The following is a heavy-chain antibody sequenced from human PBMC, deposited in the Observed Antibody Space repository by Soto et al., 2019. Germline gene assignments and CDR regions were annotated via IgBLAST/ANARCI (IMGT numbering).Heavy chain of an antibody. CDR1: EFTFSDYF. D-gene: IGHD2-2*01. J-gene: IGHJ5*02. CDR3: VRDSARIVVVPRVDGDNWLDP. Sequence: GGSLRLSCAASEFTFSDYFMSWIRQAPGKGLEWVSFISGSSDNIKYADSVKGRFTISRDNAKNSLYLQMNSLRAEDTAVYYCVRDSARIVVVPRVDGDNWLDPWGQGTLVTVS. CDR2: ISGSSDNI. V-gene: IGHV3-11*06.